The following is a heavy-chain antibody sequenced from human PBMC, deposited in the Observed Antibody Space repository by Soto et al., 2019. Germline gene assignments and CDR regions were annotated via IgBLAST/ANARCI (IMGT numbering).Heavy chain of an antibody. J-gene: IGHJ4*02. CDR3: ARGPHRRRLAGHYSFDY. V-gene: IGHV1-8*01. CDR2: MNPNSGNT. CDR1: GYTFTSYD. D-gene: IGHD6-19*01. Sequence: GASVKGSCKSSGYTFTSYDINWVRQATGQGLEWMGWMNPNSGNTGYAQKFQGRVTMTRNTSISTAYMELSSLRSEDTAVYYCARGPHRRRLAGHYSFDYCGQGPLLTVS.